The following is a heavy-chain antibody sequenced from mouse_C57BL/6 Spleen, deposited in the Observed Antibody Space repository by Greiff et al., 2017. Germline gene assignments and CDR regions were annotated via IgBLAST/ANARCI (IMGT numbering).Heavy chain of an antibody. Sequence: QVQLKESGPGLVQPSQSLSITCTASGFSLTSYGVHWVRQSPGKGLEWLGVIGSGGSSDYNAAFIPRLSISKDNSKSQVFFKMNRLQADDTAIYYCARNYYSNYLDYWGQGTTLTVSS. J-gene: IGHJ2*01. CDR3: ARNYYSNYLDY. CDR2: IGSGGSS. V-gene: IGHV2-2*01. CDR1: GFSLTSYG. D-gene: IGHD2-5*01.